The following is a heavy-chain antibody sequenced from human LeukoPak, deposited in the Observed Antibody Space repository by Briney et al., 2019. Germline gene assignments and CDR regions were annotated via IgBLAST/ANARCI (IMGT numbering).Heavy chain of an antibody. D-gene: IGHD3-22*01. CDR1: GGTFISYA. Sequence: SVKVSCKASGGTFISYAISWVRQAPGQGVEWMGGIIPIFGTANYAQKFQGRVTITADGSTSTAYMELSSLRSEDTAVYYCARIAYYYDSSGYQNTDYWGQGTLVTVSS. CDR3: ARIAYYYDSSGYQNTDY. CDR2: IIPIFGTA. J-gene: IGHJ4*02. V-gene: IGHV1-69*13.